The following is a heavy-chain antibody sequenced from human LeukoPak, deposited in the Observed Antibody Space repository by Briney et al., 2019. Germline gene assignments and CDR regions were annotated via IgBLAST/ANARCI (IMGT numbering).Heavy chain of an antibody. CDR2: IKQDGSEK. CDR3: ARAAFVWLSYFDY. D-gene: IGHD3-9*01. CDR1: GLAFSSYW. V-gene: IGHV3-7*04. Sequence: PGGSLRLSCAASGLAFSSYWMSWVRLAPGNGLEWVANIKQDGSEKYYVDSVKGRFTISRDNAKNSLYLQMNSLRAEDTAVYYCARAAFVWLSYFDYWGQGTLVTVSS. J-gene: IGHJ4*02.